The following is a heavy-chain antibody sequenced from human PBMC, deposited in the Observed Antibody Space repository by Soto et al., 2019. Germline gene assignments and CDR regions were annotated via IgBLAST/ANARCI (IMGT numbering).Heavy chain of an antibody. CDR1: GLNIVSYG. V-gene: IGHV3-23*01. Sequence: VGSLRVSWTASGLNIVSYGSTCIRQAPGKGLEWVSAISASGGGTYYADSVKGRFTISRDNSKNTLYLQMNSLRAEDTAVFYCAKALGSSSFYGMDVWRQGTTVTVSS. J-gene: IGHJ6*02. D-gene: IGHD6-6*01. CDR2: ISASGGGT. CDR3: AKALGSSSFYGMDV.